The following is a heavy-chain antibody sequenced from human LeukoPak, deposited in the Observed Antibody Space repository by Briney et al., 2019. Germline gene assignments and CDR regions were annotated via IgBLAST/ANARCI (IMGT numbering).Heavy chain of an antibody. CDR2: ISYSGST. CDR1: SGSISSNRYY. Sequence: SETLSLTCTVSSGSISSNRYYWGWIRQPPGKGLEWIGSISYSGSTYYNPSLKSRVTISVDTSKTHFSLRLSSVTAADTAVYYCARGVVITFGGAADYWGQGTLVTVSS. CDR3: ARGVVITFGGAADY. V-gene: IGHV4-39*02. J-gene: IGHJ4*02. D-gene: IGHD3-16*01.